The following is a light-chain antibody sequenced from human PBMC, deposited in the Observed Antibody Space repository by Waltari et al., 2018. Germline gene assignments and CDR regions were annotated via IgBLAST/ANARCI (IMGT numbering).Light chain of an antibody. V-gene: IGLV8-61*01. J-gene: IGLJ3*02. CDR3: GVYMGSGHWG. CDR2: STN. CDR1: SGSVSPSYY. Sequence: QTVVTQEPSFSVSPGGTATLTCGLSSGSVSPSYYPSLYKQTPGQAPRPLISSTNPRSSGGPDRFSVSIRGNKAALTITGAQADDECDYDCGVYMGSGHWGFGGGTKLTVL.